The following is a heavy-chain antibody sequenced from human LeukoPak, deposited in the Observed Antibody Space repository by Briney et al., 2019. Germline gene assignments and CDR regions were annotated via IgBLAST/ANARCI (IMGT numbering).Heavy chain of an antibody. CDR1: GYSFINYY. CDR2: INPSGGST. CDR3: ARAWEAVAGNYGVIDY. V-gene: IGHV1-46*01. Sequence: GASVKVSCKASGYSFINYYIHWVRQAPGQGLEWMGIINPSGGSTSFAQKFQGGVTMTRDMSTSTVYMELNSLRSEDTAVYYCARAWEAVAGNYGVIDYWDQGTLVTVSS. D-gene: IGHD4-17*01. J-gene: IGHJ4*02.